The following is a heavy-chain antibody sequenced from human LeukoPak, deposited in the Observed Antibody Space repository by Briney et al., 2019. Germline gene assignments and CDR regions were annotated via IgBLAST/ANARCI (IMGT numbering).Heavy chain of an antibody. CDR3: AKDLLRTIVVITAAGYYFDS. CDR2: ISGSGGRT. CDR1: GFTFRNYC. J-gene: IGHJ4*02. V-gene: IGHV3-23*01. D-gene: IGHD3-22*01. Sequence: GGSLSLSCAASGFTFRNYCMSWVRQAPGKGLEWVSGISGSGGRTYHADSVKGRFTISRDNSKHTLYLQMDSLRAEDTAVYYCAKDLLRTIVVITAAGYYFDSWGQGTLVTVSS.